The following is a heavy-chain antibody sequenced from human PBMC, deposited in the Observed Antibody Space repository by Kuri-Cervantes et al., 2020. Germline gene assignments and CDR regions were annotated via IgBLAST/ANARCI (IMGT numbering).Heavy chain of an antibody. J-gene: IGHJ2*01. D-gene: IGHD2/OR15-2a*01. CDR2: IWYDGSNK. Sequence: GGSLRLSCAASGFTFDDYAMHWVRQAPGKGLEWVAVIWYDGSNKYYADSVKGRFTISRDNSKNTLYLQMNSLRAEDTAVYYCARDRAVYGNWYFDLWGRGTLVTVSS. CDR1: GFTFDDYA. V-gene: IGHV3-33*08. CDR3: ARDRAVYGNWYFDL.